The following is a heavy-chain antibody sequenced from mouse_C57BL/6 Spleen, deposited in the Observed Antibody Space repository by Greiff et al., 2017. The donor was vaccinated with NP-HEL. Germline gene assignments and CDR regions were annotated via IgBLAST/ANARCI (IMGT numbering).Heavy chain of an antibody. CDR2: INPGSGGT. V-gene: IGHV1-54*01. J-gene: IGHJ2*01. CDR3: ASYGSSFDY. CDR1: GYAFTNYL. D-gene: IGHD1-1*01. Sequence: VQLQQSGAELVRPGTSVKVSCKASGYAFTNYLIEWVKQRPGQGLEWIGVINPGSGGTNYNEKFKGKATLTADKSSSTAYMQLSSLTSEDSAVYLCASYGSSFDYWGQGTTLTVSS.